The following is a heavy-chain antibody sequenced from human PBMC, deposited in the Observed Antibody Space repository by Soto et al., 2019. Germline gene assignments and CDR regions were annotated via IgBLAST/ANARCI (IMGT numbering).Heavy chain of an antibody. CDR1: GFTFSSYG. J-gene: IGHJ4*02. Sequence: GSLRLCCVASGFTFSSYGMHWVRQAPGKGLEWLAVIWYDGSIKYYADSVKGRFTISRDDSKNTLYLQMDSLRVEDSAIYYCPRAFSPGVAGRLFDFWGLGTPVTVSS. D-gene: IGHD6-19*01. CDR2: IWYDGSIK. V-gene: IGHV3-33*08. CDR3: PRAFSPGVAGRLFDF.